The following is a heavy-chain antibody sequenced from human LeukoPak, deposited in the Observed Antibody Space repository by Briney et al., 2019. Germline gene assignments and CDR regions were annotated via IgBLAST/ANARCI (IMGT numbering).Heavy chain of an antibody. V-gene: IGHV3-30-3*01. D-gene: IGHD3-16*01. CDR1: GFTFSSYA. J-gene: IGHJ4*02. Sequence: PGGSLRLSCAASGFTFSSYAMHWVRQAPGKGLEWVAVISYDGSSKYYADSVKGRFTISRDNSKSTLYLQMNSLRAEDTAVYYCARAPGDDYVWGSYDYWGQGTLVTVSS. CDR3: ARAPGDDYVWGSYDY. CDR2: ISYDGSSK.